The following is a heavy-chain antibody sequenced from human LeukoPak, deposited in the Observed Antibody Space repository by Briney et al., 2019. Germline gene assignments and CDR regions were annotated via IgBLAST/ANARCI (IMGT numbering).Heavy chain of an antibody. CDR3: ARGYCSGGNCYSTDY. CDR2: ISSGSSYI. D-gene: IGHD2-15*01. V-gene: IGHV3-21*01. CDR1: GFTFSTYS. Sequence: GGSLRLSCAASGFTFSTYSMNWVRQAPGKGLEWVSAISSGSSYIHYAESVKGGFTISRDNAKNSLYLQMSSLRAEDTAVYYCARGYCSGGNCYSTDYWGQGTLVTVSS. J-gene: IGHJ4*02.